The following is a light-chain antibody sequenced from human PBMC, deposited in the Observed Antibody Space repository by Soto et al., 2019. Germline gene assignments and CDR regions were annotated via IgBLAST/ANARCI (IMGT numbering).Light chain of an antibody. V-gene: IGKV3-15*01. CDR2: GAS. J-gene: IGKJ1*01. CDR1: QSVSSN. CDR3: QQTLSVPRT. Sequence: EIVMTQSPATLSVSPGERATLSCRASQSVSSNLAWYQQKPGQAPRLLIYGASTRATGIPARFSGSGSGTEFTLTISSLQSEDCATYYCQQTLSVPRTFGLGTKVEIK.